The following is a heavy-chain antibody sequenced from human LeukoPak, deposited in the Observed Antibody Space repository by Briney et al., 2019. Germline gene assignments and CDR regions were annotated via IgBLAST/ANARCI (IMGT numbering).Heavy chain of an antibody. D-gene: IGHD3-22*01. V-gene: IGHV1-2*04. CDR3: ARDGYYYDSSGYYYPEYGMDV. CDR1: GYTFTGYY. J-gene: IGHJ6*02. Sequence: GASVKVSCKAAGYTFTGYYMHWVRQAPGQGLEWMGWINPNSGGTNYAQKFQGWVTMTRDTSISTAYMELSRLRSDDTAVYYCARDGYYYDSSGYYYPEYGMDVWGQGTTVTVSS. CDR2: INPNSGGT.